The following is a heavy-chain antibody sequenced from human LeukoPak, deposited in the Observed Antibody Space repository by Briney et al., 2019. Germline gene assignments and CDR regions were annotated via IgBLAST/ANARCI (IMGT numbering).Heavy chain of an antibody. V-gene: IGHV3-23*01. J-gene: IGHJ4*02. Sequence: AGGSLRLSCAASGFTFSSYAMSWVRQAPGKGLEWVSAISSSGGSTNYADSVKGRFTIPRDNSKNTLYLQMNSLRVEDTAVYYCAKDPYGYNSYYFDYWGQGTLGTVSS. D-gene: IGHD5-24*01. CDR1: GFTFSSYA. CDR3: AKDPYGYNSYYFDY. CDR2: ISSSGGST.